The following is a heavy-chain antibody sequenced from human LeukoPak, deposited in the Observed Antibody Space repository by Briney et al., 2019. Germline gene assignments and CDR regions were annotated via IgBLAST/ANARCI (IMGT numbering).Heavy chain of an antibody. J-gene: IGHJ6*02. CDR2: IIPILGIA. CDR1: GGTFSSYA. CDR3: ARDCSSWYYYYYGMDV. Sequence: SVKVSCKASGGTFSSYAISWVRQAPGQGLEWMGRIIPILGIANYAQKFQGRVTITADKSTCTAYMELSSLRSEDTAVYYCARDCSSWYYYYYGMDVWGQGTTVTVSS. D-gene: IGHD6-13*01. V-gene: IGHV1-69*04.